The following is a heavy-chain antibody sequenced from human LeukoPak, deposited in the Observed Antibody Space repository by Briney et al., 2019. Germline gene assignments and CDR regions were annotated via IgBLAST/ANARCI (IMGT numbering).Heavy chain of an antibody. CDR3: ARGDREVTTFFDY. V-gene: IGHV1-46*01. CDR1: GYTFTSYY. J-gene: IGHJ4*02. Sequence: ASVKVSCKASGYTFTSYYMHWVRQAPGQGLEWMGIINPSGGSTSYAQKFQGRVTITADESTSTAYMELSSLRSEDTAVYYCARGDREVTTFFDYWGQGTLVTVSS. D-gene: IGHD4-17*01. CDR2: INPSGGST.